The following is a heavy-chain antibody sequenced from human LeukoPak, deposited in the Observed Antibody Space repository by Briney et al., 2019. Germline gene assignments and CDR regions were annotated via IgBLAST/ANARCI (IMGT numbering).Heavy chain of an antibody. D-gene: IGHD2-15*01. J-gene: IGHJ4*02. CDR2: IYHSGST. Sequence: SGTLSLTCAVSGGSISSSNWWSWVRQPPGKGLEWIGEIYHSGSTNYNPSLKSRVTISVDKSKNQFSLKLSSVTAADTAVYYCASGRGYCSGGSCSYFDYWGQGTLVTVSS. CDR3: ASGRGYCSGGSCSYFDY. CDR1: GGSISSSNW. V-gene: IGHV4-4*02.